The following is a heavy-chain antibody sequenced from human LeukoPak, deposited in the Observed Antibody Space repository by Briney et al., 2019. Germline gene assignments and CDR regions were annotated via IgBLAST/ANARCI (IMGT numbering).Heavy chain of an antibody. CDR2: ISGSGGST. J-gene: IGHJ3*02. Sequence: GGSLRLSCAASGFTFSSYAMSWVRQAPGKGLEWVSAISGSGGSTYYADSVKGRFTISRDNSKNTLYLQMNSLRAEDTAVYYCAHLSQLNDYTDAFDIWGQGTMVTVSS. D-gene: IGHD4-11*01. CDR1: GFTFSSYA. V-gene: IGHV3-23*01. CDR3: AHLSQLNDYTDAFDI.